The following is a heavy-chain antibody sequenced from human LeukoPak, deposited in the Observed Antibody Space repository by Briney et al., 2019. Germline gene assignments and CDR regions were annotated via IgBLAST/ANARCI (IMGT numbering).Heavy chain of an antibody. Sequence: PSETLSLTCTVSGGSISGYYWSWIRQPPGKGLEWIGEINHSGSTNYNPSLKSRVTISVDTSKNQFSLKLSSVTAADTAVYYCARGGVEMATINWFDPWGQGTLVTVSS. CDR2: INHSGST. J-gene: IGHJ5*02. D-gene: IGHD5-24*01. CDR1: GGSISGYY. V-gene: IGHV4-34*01. CDR3: ARGGVEMATINWFDP.